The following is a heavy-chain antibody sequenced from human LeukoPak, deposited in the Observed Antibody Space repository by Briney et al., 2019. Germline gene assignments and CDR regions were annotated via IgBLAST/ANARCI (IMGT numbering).Heavy chain of an antibody. CDR2: IGGTGDKT. V-gene: IGHV3-23*01. J-gene: IGHJ4*02. CDR1: RFTFSSYA. D-gene: IGHD6-19*01. Sequence: GGSLRLSCAASRFTFSSYAMSWVRQAPGRGLEWVSTIGGTGDKTYYADSVQGRFTISRDNSMDTLHLQMNSLKAEDTAVYYCAKDPVVYHGGSGWHYFDYWGQGTLVTVSS. CDR3: AKDPVVYHGGSGWHYFDY.